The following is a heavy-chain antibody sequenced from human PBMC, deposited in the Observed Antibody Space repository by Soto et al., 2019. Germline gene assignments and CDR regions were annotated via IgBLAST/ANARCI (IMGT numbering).Heavy chain of an antibody. CDR3: ARDALGSIVVVPAATYGIDV. J-gene: IGHJ6*02. V-gene: IGHV3-33*01. CDR1: GFTFSSYG. CDR2: IWYDGSNK. D-gene: IGHD2-2*01. Sequence: GGSLRLSCAASGFTFSSYGMHWVRQAPGKGLEWVAVIWYDGSNKYYADSVKGRFTISRDNSKNTLYLQMNSLRAEDTAVYYCARDALGSIVVVPAATYGIDVWGQGTTLTVSS.